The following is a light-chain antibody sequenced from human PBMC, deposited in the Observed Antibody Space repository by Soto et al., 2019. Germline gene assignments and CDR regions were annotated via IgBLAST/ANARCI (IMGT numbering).Light chain of an antibody. V-gene: IGLV2-23*01. CDR2: EDS. J-gene: IGLJ3*02. CDR3: CSYAGSSTSWV. CDR1: SSDAGNYNF. Sequence: QSALTQPASVSGSPGQSITISCTGTSSDAGNYNFVSWYQQHPGKAPKVIIYEDSTRPSGVSNRISGSKSGNMASLTISGLQAEDEADYYCCSYAGSSTSWVFGGGTKLTV.